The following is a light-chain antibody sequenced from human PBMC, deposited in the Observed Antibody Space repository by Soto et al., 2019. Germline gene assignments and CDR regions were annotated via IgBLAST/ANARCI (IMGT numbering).Light chain of an antibody. Sequence: QSALTQPPSASGSPGQSVTISCTGTSSDVGGYNYVSWYQQHPGKAPKFMIYEVSKRPSGVPDRFSGSKSANTASLTVSGLQAEDEADYYCSSYAGSNNYVFGTGTKVTVL. CDR1: SSDVGGYNY. J-gene: IGLJ1*01. CDR2: EVS. V-gene: IGLV2-8*01. CDR3: SSYAGSNNYV.